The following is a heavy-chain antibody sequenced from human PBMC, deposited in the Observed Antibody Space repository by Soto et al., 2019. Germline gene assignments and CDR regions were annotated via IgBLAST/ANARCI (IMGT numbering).Heavy chain of an antibody. Sequence: QVQLVQSGAEVKKPGASVKVSCKASGYTFTSYYMHWVRQAPGQGLEWMGIINPSGGSTSYAQKFQGRVTMTRDTSTSTVYMELSSLRSEDTAVYYCARERRPLDYGGNSLAYWGQGTLVTVSS. V-gene: IGHV1-46*01. CDR3: ARERRPLDYGGNSLAY. D-gene: IGHD4-17*01. CDR2: INPSGGST. CDR1: GYTFTSYY. J-gene: IGHJ4*02.